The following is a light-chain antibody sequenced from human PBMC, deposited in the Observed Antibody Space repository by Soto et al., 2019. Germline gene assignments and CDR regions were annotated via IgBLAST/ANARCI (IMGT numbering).Light chain of an antibody. Sequence: DIQMTQSPSTLSASVGDRVTITCRASQSISSWLAWYQQKPGKAPKLLIYDASSLESGAPSRFSGSGSGTEFTLTISSLQPDDFATYYCQQYNSDWTFGQGTKV. CDR1: QSISSW. CDR2: DAS. J-gene: IGKJ1*01. V-gene: IGKV1-5*01. CDR3: QQYNSDWT.